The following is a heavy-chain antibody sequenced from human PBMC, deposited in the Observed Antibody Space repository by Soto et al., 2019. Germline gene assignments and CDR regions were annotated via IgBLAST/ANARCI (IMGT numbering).Heavy chain of an antibody. V-gene: IGHV5-10-1*01. D-gene: IGHD6-13*01. CDR1: GYSFTSYW. J-gene: IGHJ5*02. Sequence: PGESLKISCKGSGYSFTSYWISWVRQMPGKGLEWMGRIDPSDSYTNYSPSFQGHVTISADKSISTAYLQWSSLKASDTAMYYCARSYSSSWLRDYNRFDPWGQGTLVTVSS. CDR2: IDPSDSYT. CDR3: ARSYSSSWLRDYNRFDP.